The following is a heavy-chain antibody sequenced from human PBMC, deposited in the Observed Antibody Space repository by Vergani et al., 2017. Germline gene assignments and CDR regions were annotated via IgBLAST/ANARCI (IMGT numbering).Heavy chain of an antibody. CDR1: GFTFSSYA. J-gene: IGHJ4*02. CDR2: ISGSGGST. D-gene: IGHD2-2*02. Sequence: EVQLLESGGGLVQPGGSLRLSCAASGFTFSSYAMSWVRQAPGKGLEWVSAISGSGGSTYYADSVKGRFTISRDNSKNTLYLQMNSLRAEDTAVYDCAKDREVVVPAAISFDYWGQGTLVTVSS. CDR3: AKDREVVVPAAISFDY. V-gene: IGHV3-23*01.